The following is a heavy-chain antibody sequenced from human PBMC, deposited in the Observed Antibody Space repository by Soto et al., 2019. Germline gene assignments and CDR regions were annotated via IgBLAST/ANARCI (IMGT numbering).Heavy chain of an antibody. CDR2: IYYSGST. CDR1: GGSISSYY. CDR3: ARALQYYDILTGIDY. V-gene: IGHV4-59*01. J-gene: IGHJ4*02. Sequence: SETLSLTCTVSGGSISSYYWSWIRQPPGKGLEWIGYIYYSGSTNYNPSLKSRVTISVDTSKNQFSLKLSSVTAADTAVYYCARALQYYDILTGIDYWGQGTLVTVSS. D-gene: IGHD3-9*01.